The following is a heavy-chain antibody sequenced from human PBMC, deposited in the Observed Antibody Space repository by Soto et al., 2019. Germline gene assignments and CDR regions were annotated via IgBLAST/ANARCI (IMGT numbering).Heavy chain of an antibody. CDR1: GYTFTSYG. Sequence: SVKVSCKASGYTFTSYGISWVRQAPGQGLDWMGWISAYNGNTKYAQDLQGRVTMTTDTSTSTAYMELRSLRSDDTAMYYCARFSGGSYNTYYFYYGMDVWGQGTTVTVSS. V-gene: IGHV1-18*04. CDR3: ARFSGGSYNTYYFYYGMDV. J-gene: IGHJ6*02. D-gene: IGHD2-15*01. CDR2: ISAYNGNT.